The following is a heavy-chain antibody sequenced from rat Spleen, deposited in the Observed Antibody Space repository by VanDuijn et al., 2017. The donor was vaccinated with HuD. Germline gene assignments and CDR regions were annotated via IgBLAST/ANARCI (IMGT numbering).Heavy chain of an antibody. CDR3: TRAGYGGYTA. CDR1: GFSLSSYG. Sequence: QVQLKESGPGLVQPSQTLSLTCTVSGFSLSSYGVLWVRQPPGKGLEWMGEIWANGKTDYNSGLKSRLSISRDTSKGQVFLRMTSRQTEDTAIYFCTRAGYGGYTAWGQGVMVTVSS. D-gene: IGHD1-11*01. V-gene: IGHV2-13*01. CDR2: IWANGKT. J-gene: IGHJ2*01.